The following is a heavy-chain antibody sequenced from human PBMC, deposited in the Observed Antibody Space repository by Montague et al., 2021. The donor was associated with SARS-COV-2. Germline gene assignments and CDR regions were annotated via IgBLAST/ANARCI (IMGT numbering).Heavy chain of an antibody. Sequence: SETLSLTCTVSGGSISSYYWSWIRQPAGKGLEWIGQINTSGSTNYNPSLKSRVTMSLDTSKNQFSLKLTSVTAADTAAYYCARGSFGMGAFDIWGQGTMVTVSS. J-gene: IGHJ3*02. CDR1: GGSISSYY. CDR2: INTSGST. CDR3: ARGSFGMGAFDI. V-gene: IGHV4-4*07. D-gene: IGHD1-14*01.